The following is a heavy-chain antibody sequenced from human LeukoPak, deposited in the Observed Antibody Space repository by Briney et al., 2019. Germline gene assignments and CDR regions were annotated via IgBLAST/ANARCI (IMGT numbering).Heavy chain of an antibody. J-gene: IGHJ5*02. Sequence: ASVKVSCKASGGTFSSYAISWVRQAPGQGLEWMGGIIPIFGTVNYAQKFQGRVTITTDESTSTAYMELSSLRSEDTAVYYCAREDYYGSGSSWGQGTLVTVSS. CDR2: IIPIFGTV. V-gene: IGHV1-69*05. D-gene: IGHD3-10*01. CDR1: GGTFSSYA. CDR3: AREDYYGSGSS.